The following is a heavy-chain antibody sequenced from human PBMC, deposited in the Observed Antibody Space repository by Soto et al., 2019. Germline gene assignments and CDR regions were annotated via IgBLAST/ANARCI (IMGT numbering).Heavy chain of an antibody. CDR1: GVTFSSYA. CDR3: AKDRGDWFDP. V-gene: IGHV3-23*01. J-gene: IGHJ5*02. Sequence: GGSLRLSSAASGVTFSSYAMSWVRQAPGKGLEWVSAISGSGGSTYYADSVKGRFTISRDNSKNTLYLQMNSLRAEDTAVYYCAKDRGDWFDPWGQGTLVTVSS. CDR2: ISGSGGST.